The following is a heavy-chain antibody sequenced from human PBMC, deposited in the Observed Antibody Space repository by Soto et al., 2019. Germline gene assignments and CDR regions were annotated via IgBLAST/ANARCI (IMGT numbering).Heavy chain of an antibody. J-gene: IGHJ4*02. CDR2: INSDGSTT. CDR1: GYTFRSHW. D-gene: IGHD1-26*01. CDR3: ARGPPQDSVNYYPWDY. V-gene: IGHV3-74*01. Sequence: EVQLVESGGGLVQPGGSLRLSCAGSGYTFRSHWMHWVRQAPGKGLVWVSRINSDGSTTSYADSVKGRFTISRDNAKNTLYLQTNSLRAEDTAVYYCARGPPQDSVNYYPWDYWGQGTLVTVSS.